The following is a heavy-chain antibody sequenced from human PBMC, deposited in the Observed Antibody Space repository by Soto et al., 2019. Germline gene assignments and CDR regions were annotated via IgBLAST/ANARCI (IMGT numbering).Heavy chain of an antibody. CDR1: GFTFRGDA. Sequence: EVQLLESGGDLVQPGGSLRLSCAASGFTFRGDAMSWVRQAPGKGLEWVSSISGSGEMTHYADSVKGRFTISRDNAKNTLYLQTESLRAEDTALYYCARSEMTYNWNDWGQGALVTVSS. J-gene: IGHJ4*02. D-gene: IGHD1-20*01. V-gene: IGHV3-23*01. CDR2: ISGSGEMT. CDR3: ARSEMTYNWND.